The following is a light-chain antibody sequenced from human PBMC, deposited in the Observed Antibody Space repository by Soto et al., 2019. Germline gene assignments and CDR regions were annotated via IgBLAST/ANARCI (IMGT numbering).Light chain of an antibody. J-gene: IGKJ1*01. CDR3: QQYYSYSEA. CDR1: QGISSY. Sequence: IQLTQSPSSLSASVGDRVTITCRASQGISSYLAWYQQEPGKAPKLLIYAASTLQSGVPSRFSGSGSGTEFTLTISGLQPDDFASYYCQQYYSYSEAFGQGTKVDI. CDR2: AAS. V-gene: IGKV1-9*01.